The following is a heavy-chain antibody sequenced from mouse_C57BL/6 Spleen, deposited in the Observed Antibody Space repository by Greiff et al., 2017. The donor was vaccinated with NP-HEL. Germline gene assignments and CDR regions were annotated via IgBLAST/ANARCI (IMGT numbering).Heavy chain of an antibody. J-gene: IGHJ2*01. CDR1: GYAFSSYW. Sequence: QVHVKQSGAELVKPGASVKISCKASGYAFSSYWMNWVKQRPGKGLEWIGQIYPGDGDTNYNGKFKGKATLTADKSSSTAYMQLSSLTSEDSAVYFCARCGTSKTFDYWGQGTTLTVSS. CDR2: IYPGDGDT. V-gene: IGHV1-80*01. D-gene: IGHD4-1*01. CDR3: ARCGTSKTFDY.